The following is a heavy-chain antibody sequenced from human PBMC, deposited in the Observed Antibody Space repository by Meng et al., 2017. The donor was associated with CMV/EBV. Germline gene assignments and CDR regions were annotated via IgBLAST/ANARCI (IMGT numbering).Heavy chain of an antibody. CDR1: GYSFTSYG. Sequence: QLGQSRAVVQNTEASVQVSCKVPGYSFTSYGSSWVRQAPGQGLEWMGWISAYNGNTNYAQKLQGRVTMTTDTSTSTAYMELRSLRSDDTAVYYCARGVAAAGRALNWGQGTLVTVSS. CDR3: ARGVAAAGRALN. D-gene: IGHD6-13*01. CDR2: ISAYNGNT. V-gene: IGHV1-18*01. J-gene: IGHJ4*02.